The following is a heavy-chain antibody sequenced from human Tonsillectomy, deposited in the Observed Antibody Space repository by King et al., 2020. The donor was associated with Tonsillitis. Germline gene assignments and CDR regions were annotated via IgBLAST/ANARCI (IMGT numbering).Heavy chain of an antibody. J-gene: IGHJ3*02. CDR3: ARDGRPGTSNYAFDI. D-gene: IGHD2-2*01. V-gene: IGHV4-59*01. Sequence: PLQESGPGLVKPSETLSLTCTVSGGSISGYYWTWIRPAPGKGLEWIGYIDYSGSTKCNPSLKSRVTISLDTSKNQFSLNVNSVTTADTAIYYCARDGRPGTSNYAFDIWGQGTMVTVSS. CDR1: GGSISGYY. CDR2: IDYSGST.